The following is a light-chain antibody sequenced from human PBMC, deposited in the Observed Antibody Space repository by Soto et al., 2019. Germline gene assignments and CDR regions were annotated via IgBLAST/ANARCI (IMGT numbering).Light chain of an antibody. CDR1: SGHSSYA. CDR3: QTWGTCIHVV. V-gene: IGLV4-69*01. CDR2: LDSDGSH. Sequence: QPVLTQSPSASASLGASVKLTCTLSSGHSSYAIAWHQQQPEKGTRYLMKLDSDGSHTKGDAIPDRFSGSSSGAERYLTISSLQSEDEADYYWQTWGTCIHVVFGGGTKLTVL. J-gene: IGLJ2*01.